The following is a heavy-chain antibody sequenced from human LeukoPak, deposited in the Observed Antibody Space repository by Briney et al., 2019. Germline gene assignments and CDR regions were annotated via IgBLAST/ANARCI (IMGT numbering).Heavy chain of an antibody. CDR2: ISSSGSTK. V-gene: IGHV3-48*03. CDR3: HYDSSGHDAFDI. CDR1: GFTFSSYE. D-gene: IGHD3-22*01. Sequence: GGSLRLSCAASGFTFSSYEMNWVRQAPGKGLEWVSFISSSGSTKYYADSLKGRFTISRDNARNSLYLQMNSLRAEDTAVYYCHYDSSGHDAFDIWGQGTMVTVSS. J-gene: IGHJ3*02.